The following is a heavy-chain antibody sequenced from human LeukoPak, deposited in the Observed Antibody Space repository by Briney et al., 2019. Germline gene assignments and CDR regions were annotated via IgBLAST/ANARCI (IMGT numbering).Heavy chain of an antibody. J-gene: IGHJ4*02. D-gene: IGHD4-17*01. CDR2: IYSGGST. V-gene: IGHV3-53*01. CDR3: ARESGDYGDYGFDY. Sequence: GGSLRLSCAASGFTVSSNYMSWVRQAPGKGLEWVSVIYSGGSTYYADSVKGRFTISRDNSKNTLYLQMNSLRAEDTAVYYCARESGDYGDYGFDYWGQGTLVTVSS. CDR1: GFTVSSNY.